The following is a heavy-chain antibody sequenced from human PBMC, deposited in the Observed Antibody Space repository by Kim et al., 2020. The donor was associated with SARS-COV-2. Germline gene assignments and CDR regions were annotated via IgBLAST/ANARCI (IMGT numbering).Heavy chain of an antibody. V-gene: IGHV1-69*04. Sequence: SVKVSCKASGGTFSSYAISWVRQAPGQGLEWMGRIIPILGIANYAQKFQGRVTITADKSTSTAYMELSSLRSEDTAVYYCASPYHVIAAAQKDYYYGMDVWGQGTTVTVSS. D-gene: IGHD6-13*01. J-gene: IGHJ6*02. CDR3: ASPYHVIAAAQKDYYYGMDV. CDR1: GGTFSSYA. CDR2: IIPILGIA.